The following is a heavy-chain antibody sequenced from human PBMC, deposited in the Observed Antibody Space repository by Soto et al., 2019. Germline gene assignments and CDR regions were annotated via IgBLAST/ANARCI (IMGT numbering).Heavy chain of an antibody. D-gene: IGHD2-2*01. V-gene: IGHV3-23*01. J-gene: IGHJ4*02. CDR2: ISDSGDGA. Sequence: EVQLLESGGGVVQPGGSLRLACEASGITFSTYPMSWVRQAPGKGLEWVSAISDSGDGAYYADSVKGRCTISRDKSKNTLYLLLNALRTDDTAFYYCATGRRPFWSSGTCYWTDDYWGQGPLVTVYS. CDR1: GITFSTYP. CDR3: ATGRRPFWSSGTCYWTDDY.